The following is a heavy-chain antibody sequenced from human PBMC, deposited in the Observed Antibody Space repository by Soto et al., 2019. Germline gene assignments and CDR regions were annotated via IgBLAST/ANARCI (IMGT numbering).Heavy chain of an antibody. J-gene: IGHJ4*02. CDR3: ARESEDLTSNFDY. CDR1: GFTFTRYS. V-gene: IGHV3-21*06. Sequence: GGSLRLSCAASGFTFTRYSMNWVRQAPGKGLEWVSSISSTINYIYYGDSMKGRFTISRDNAKNSLYLEMNSLRAEDTAVYYCARESEDLTSNFDYWGRGTLVTVSS. CDR2: ISSTINYI.